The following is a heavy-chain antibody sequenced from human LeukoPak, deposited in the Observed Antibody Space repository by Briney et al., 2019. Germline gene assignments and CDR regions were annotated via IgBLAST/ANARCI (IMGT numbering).Heavy chain of an antibody. CDR1: GGSFSGYY. D-gene: IGHD1-26*01. CDR3: ARAVGARVPFDY. J-gene: IGHJ4*02. Sequence: SETLSLTCAVYGGSFSGYYWSWIRQPPGKGLKWIGEINHSGSTNYNPSLKSRVTISVDTSNNQFSLKLSSVTAADTAVYYCARAVGARVPFDYWGQGTLVTISS. V-gene: IGHV4-34*01. CDR2: INHSGST.